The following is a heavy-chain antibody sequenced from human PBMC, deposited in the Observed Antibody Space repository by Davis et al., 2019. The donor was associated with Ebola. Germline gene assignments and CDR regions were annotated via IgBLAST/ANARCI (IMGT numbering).Heavy chain of an antibody. V-gene: IGHV4-59*08. D-gene: IGHD2-2*01. J-gene: IGHJ5*02. CDR1: GGSISSYY. Sequence: MPSETLSLTCTVSGGSISSYYWSWIRQPPGKGLEWIGYIYDTGSTNYNPSPKSRVTISVDASKNLFSLRLSSVTAADTAMYYCARRISMPYGHWFDPWGQGTLVTVSS. CDR3: ARRISMPYGHWFDP. CDR2: IYDTGST.